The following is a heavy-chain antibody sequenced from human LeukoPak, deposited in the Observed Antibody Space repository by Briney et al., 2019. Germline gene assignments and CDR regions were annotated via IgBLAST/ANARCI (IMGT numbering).Heavy chain of an antibody. Sequence: GGSLRLSCAASGFTFSSYWMSWVRQAPGKGLEWVANIKQDGSEKYYVDSVKGRFTISRDNSKNTLYLQMNSLRAEDTAVYYCAKAFWGPYRYYYYYGMDVWGQGTLVTVSS. D-gene: IGHD7-27*01. CDR2: IKQDGSEK. J-gene: IGHJ6*02. CDR1: GFTFSSYW. V-gene: IGHV3-7*01. CDR3: AKAFWGPYRYYYYYGMDV.